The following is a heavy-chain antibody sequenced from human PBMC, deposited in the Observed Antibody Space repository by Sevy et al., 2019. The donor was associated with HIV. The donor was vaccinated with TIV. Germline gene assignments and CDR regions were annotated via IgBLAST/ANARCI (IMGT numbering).Heavy chain of an antibody. CDR2: IDPNGGGT. J-gene: IGHJ4*02. Sequence: ASVKVSCRASGYTFTDYYIHWLRQAPGQGPEWMGWIDPNGGGTYHAQDFQGRLTITRDTSISTVYMDLSRLTSDDTAVYFCARGPSHGAFDSWGQGTRVTVSS. V-gene: IGHV1-2*02. CDR1: GYTFTDYY. D-gene: IGHD3-16*01. CDR3: ARGPSHGAFDS.